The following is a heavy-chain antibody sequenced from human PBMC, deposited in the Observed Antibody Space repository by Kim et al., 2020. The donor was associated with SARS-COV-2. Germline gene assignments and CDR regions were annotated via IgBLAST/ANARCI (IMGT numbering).Heavy chain of an antibody. D-gene: IGHD3-3*01. CDR1: GYTFTSYY. CDR2: INPSGGST. J-gene: IGHJ6*03. CDR3: ARGPHGGSIFGVLYMDV. V-gene: IGHV1-46*01. Sequence: ASVKVSCKASGYTFTSYYMHWVRQAPGQGLEWMGIINPSGGSTSYAQKFQGRVTMTRDTSTSTVYMELSSLRSEDTAVYYCARGPHGGSIFGVLYMDVWGKGTTVTVSS.